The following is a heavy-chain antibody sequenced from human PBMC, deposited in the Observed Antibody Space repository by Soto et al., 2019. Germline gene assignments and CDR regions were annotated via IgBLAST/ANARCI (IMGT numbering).Heavy chain of an antibody. Sequence: PSETLSLTCTVSGGSISSYYWSWIRQPPGKGLEWIGYIYYSGSTNYNPSLKSRVTISVDTSKNQFSLKLSSVTAADTAVYYCASSSGGSPYFDYWGQGTLVTVSS. CDR3: ASSSGGSPYFDY. J-gene: IGHJ4*02. D-gene: IGHD2-15*01. V-gene: IGHV4-59*01. CDR1: GGSISSYY. CDR2: IYYSGST.